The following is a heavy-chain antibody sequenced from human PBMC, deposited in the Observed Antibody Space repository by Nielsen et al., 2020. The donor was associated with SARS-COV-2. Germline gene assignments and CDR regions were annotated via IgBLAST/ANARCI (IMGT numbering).Heavy chain of an antibody. Sequence: GESLKISCAASGFTFDDYTMHWVRQAPGKGLEWVSLISWDGGSTYYADSVKGRFTISRDNSKNSLYLQMNSLRAEDTALYYCAKGSSGWYYYFDYWGQGTLVTVSS. CDR3: AKGSSGWYYYFDY. V-gene: IGHV3-43*01. CDR2: ISWDGGST. D-gene: IGHD6-19*01. J-gene: IGHJ4*02. CDR1: GFTFDDYT.